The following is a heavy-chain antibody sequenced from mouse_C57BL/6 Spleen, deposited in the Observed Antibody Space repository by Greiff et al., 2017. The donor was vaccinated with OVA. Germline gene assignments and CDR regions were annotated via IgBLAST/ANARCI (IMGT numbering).Heavy chain of an antibody. CDR2: IHPNSGST. V-gene: IGHV1-64*01. D-gene: IGHD2-2*01. J-gene: IGHJ2*01. Sequence: VQLQQPGAELVKPGASVKLSCKASGYTFTSYWMHWVKQRPGQGLEWIGMIHPNSGSTNYNEKFKSKATLTVDKSSSTAYMQLSSLTSEDSAVYYCARLTGYGYAFDYWGQGTTLTVSS. CDR1: GYTFTSYW. CDR3: ARLTGYGYAFDY.